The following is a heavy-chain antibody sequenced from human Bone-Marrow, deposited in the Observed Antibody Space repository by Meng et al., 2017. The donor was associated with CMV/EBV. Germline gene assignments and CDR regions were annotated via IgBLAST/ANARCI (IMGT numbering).Heavy chain of an antibody. J-gene: IGHJ5*02. CDR2: IYYSGST. V-gene: IGHV4-30-4*08. D-gene: IGHD1-7*01. Sequence: QVPLAGSGRRLLKPSIPLSLTCTVAGGSISSGDYYWSCIRQPPGKGLEWIGYIYYSGSTYYNPSLKSRVTISVDTSKNQFSLKLSSVTAADTAVYYCARVSGLELGEVWFDPWGQGTLVTVSS. CDR3: ARVSGLELGEVWFDP. CDR1: GGSISSGDYY.